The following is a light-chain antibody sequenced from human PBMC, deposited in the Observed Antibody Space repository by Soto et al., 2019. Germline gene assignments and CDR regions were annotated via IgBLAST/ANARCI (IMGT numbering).Light chain of an antibody. Sequence: QSVLTQPASVSGSPGQSITISCTGTSSDVGGYKYVSWYQQHPDKAPKLKIYDVNNRPSGISNRFSGSKSGNTASLTIYGFQAEDEADYYCSSYTSSSSYVFGTGTKVTVL. CDR1: SSDVGGYKY. V-gene: IGLV2-14*01. CDR3: SSYTSSSSYV. CDR2: DVN. J-gene: IGLJ1*01.